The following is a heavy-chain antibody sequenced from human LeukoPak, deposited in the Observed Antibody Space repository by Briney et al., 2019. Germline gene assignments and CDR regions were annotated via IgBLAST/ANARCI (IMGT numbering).Heavy chain of an antibody. V-gene: IGHV3-23*01. CDR2: ISGSGGST. CDR1: GFTFSSYA. CDR3: ASHSSGWYGAHDGVIDY. J-gene: IGHJ4*02. Sequence: GGSLRLSCAASGFTFSSYAMSWVRQAPGKGLEWVSAISGSGGSTYYADSVKGRFTISRDNSKNTLYLQMNSLRAEDTAVYYCASHSSGWYGAHDGVIDYWDQGTLVTVSS. D-gene: IGHD6-19*01.